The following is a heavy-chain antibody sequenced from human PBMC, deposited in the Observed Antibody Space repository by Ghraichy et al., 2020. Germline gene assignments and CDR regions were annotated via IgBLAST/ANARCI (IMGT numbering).Heavy chain of an antibody. D-gene: IGHD6-6*01. CDR1: GGSFSGFY. V-gene: IGHV4-34*01. CDR2: INHSGST. J-gene: IGHJ6*03. Sequence: SETLSLTCAVYGGSFSGFYWSWIRQPPGKGLEWIGEINHSGSTNYNPSLKSRITTSVDTSKNHFSLKMSSVTAADTAVYYCARGAARGSGYYMDVWGRGTTVIV. CDR3: ARGAARGSGYYMDV.